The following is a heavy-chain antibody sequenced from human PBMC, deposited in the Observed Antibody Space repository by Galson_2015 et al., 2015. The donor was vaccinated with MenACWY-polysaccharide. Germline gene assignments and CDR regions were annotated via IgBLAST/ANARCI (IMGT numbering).Heavy chain of an antibody. Sequence: SLRPSCAASGFTFSTYWMHWVRQAPGKGLVWVSRIKSDGSSTNYADSVKGRFTISRDNAKNTLYLQMNSLRAEDTALYYCARGYSAYDWGQGTLVTVSA. D-gene: IGHD5-12*01. V-gene: IGHV3-74*01. CDR1: GFTFSTYW. CDR3: ARGYSAYD. J-gene: IGHJ4*02. CDR2: IKSDGSST.